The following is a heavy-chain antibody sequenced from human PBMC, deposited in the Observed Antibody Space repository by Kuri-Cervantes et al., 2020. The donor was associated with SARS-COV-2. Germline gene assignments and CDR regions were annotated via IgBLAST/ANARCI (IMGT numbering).Heavy chain of an antibody. Sequence: GGSLRLSCAASGFTFSSYAMSWVRQAPGKGLVWVSRINSDGSSTSYADSVKGRFTISRDNAKNSLYLQMNSLRAEDTAVYYCAREGVRAAAGIYYYYGMDVWGQGTTVTVSS. CDR3: AREGVRAAAGIYYYYGMDV. V-gene: IGHV3-74*01. J-gene: IGHJ6*02. CDR2: INSDGSST. CDR1: GFTFSSYA. D-gene: IGHD6-13*01.